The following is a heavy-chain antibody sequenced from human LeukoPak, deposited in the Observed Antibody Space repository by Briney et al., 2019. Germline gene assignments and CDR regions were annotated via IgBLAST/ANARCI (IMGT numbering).Heavy chain of an antibody. V-gene: IGHV1-18*01. Sequence: ASVKVSCKASGGTFSSYAISWVRQAPGQGLEWMGWISAYNGNTNYAQKLQGRVTMTTDTSTSTAYMELSSLRSEDTAVYYCARVNRHYDFWSGYYYWGQGTLVTVSS. CDR2: ISAYNGNT. CDR1: GGTFSSYA. J-gene: IGHJ4*02. CDR3: ARVNRHYDFWSGYYY. D-gene: IGHD3-3*01.